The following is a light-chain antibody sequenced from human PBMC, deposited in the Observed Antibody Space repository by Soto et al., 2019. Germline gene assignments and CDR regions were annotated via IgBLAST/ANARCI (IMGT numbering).Light chain of an antibody. CDR1: SSDVGGYNY. CDR3: NSYTGSSTLV. CDR2: DVS. V-gene: IGLV2-14*01. J-gene: IGLJ2*01. Sequence: QSALTQPASLSGSPGQSITISCTGTSSDVGGYNYVSWYQQHPGKVPKLMIYDVSNRPSGVSNRFSGSKSGNTASLTMSGVQAEDEADYYCNSYTGSSTLVFGGGTQLTVL.